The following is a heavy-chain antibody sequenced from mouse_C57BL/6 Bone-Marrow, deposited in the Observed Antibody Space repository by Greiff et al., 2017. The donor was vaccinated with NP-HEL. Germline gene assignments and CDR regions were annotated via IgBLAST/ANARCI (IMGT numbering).Heavy chain of an antibody. CDR3: ARGDSSGYVGAMDY. Sequence: QVQLQQSGAELVKPGASVKMSCKASGYTFTSYWITWVKQRPGQGLEWIGDIYPGSGSTNYNEKFKSKATLTVDTSSSTAYMQLSSLTSEDSAVYYCARGDSSGYVGAMDYWGQGTSVTVSS. V-gene: IGHV1-55*01. CDR1: GYTFTSYW. J-gene: IGHJ4*01. CDR2: IYPGSGST. D-gene: IGHD3-2*02.